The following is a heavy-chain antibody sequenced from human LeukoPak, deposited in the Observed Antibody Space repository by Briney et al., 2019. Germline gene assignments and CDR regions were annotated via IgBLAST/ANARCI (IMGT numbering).Heavy chain of an antibody. CDR1: GFTFSDYY. CDR3: ANVVRSHMDV. J-gene: IGHJ6*03. CDR2: ISSSGSTI. Sequence: GGSLRLSCAASGFTFSDYYMSWSRQAAGKGLEWVSYISSSGSTIYYADSVKGRFTISRDNAKNSLYLQMNSLRAEDTAVYYCANVVRSHMDVWGKGTTVTVSS. D-gene: IGHD3-10*01. V-gene: IGHV3-11*04.